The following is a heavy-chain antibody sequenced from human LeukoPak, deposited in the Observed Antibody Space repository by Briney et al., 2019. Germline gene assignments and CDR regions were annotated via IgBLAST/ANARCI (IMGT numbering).Heavy chain of an antibody. V-gene: IGHV3-30*02. CDR2: IWYDASNK. Sequence: GGSLRLSCAASGISFRSYGMHWVRQGPGKGLEWVTFIWYDASNKYYAESVKGRFTISRDNSRNTVFLQMNSLRAEDTAIYYCATDISTHYFGSWGQGTLVTVSS. J-gene: IGHJ4*02. CDR1: GISFRSYG. D-gene: IGHD3-9*01. CDR3: ATDISTHYFGS.